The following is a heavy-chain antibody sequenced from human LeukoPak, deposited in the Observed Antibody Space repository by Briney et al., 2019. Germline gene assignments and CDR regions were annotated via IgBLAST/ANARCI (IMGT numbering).Heavy chain of an antibody. V-gene: IGHV3-30*18. CDR1: GFTFSSYG. J-gene: IGHJ4*02. D-gene: IGHD6-13*01. CDR3: VKDTYSSSWAAFDY. Sequence: GGSLRLSCAASGFTFSSYGMDWVRQAPGKGLEWVAVISYDGSNKYYADSAKGRFTISRDNSKNTLYLQMASLRPEDTALYYCVKDTYSSSWAAFDYWGRGTLVTVSS. CDR2: ISYDGSNK.